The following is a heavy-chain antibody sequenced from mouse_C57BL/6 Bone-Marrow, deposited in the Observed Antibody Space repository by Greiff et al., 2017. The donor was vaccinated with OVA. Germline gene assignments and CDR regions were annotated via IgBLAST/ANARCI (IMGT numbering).Heavy chain of an antibody. D-gene: IGHD1-1*01. CDR3: ARGPLIYYLVGFAY. CDR1: GYTFTSYW. CDR2: IDPNSGGT. Sequence: QVQLQQSGAELVKPGASVKLSCKASGYTFTSYWMHWVKQRPGRGLEWIGRIDPNSGGTKYNEKFKSKATLTVDKSSSTAYMQLSSLTSEDSAVYYCARGPLIYYLVGFAYWGQGTLVTVSA. V-gene: IGHV1-62-3*01. J-gene: IGHJ3*01.